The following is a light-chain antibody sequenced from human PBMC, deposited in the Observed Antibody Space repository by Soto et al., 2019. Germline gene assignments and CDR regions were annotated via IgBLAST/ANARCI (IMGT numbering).Light chain of an antibody. J-gene: IGKJ1*01. CDR3: QQYDNWPQT. CDR1: QSVSSN. CDR2: GAF. V-gene: IGKV3-15*01. Sequence: EIVMTQSPATLSVSPGERATLSCRASQSVSSNLAWYQQKPGQPPRLLIYGAFTRATGIPARLSGSGSGTEFTLTISSLQSEDFVLYYCQQYDNWPQTFGQGTKVDIK.